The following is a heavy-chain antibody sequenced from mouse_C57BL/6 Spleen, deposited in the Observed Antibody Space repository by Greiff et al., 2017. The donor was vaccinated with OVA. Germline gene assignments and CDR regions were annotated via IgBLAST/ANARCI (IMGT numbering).Heavy chain of an antibody. Sequence: EVQLQQSGPGLVKPSQSLSLTCSVSGYSITSGYFWYWIRPFPGNKLAWMGFISYDGSNNYNPSLKNRISITRDTSKNQCFLKWNSVTTEDTATYYCASSSPHYWGQGTSVTVSS. CDR1: GYSITSGYF. J-gene: IGHJ4*01. D-gene: IGHD1-1*01. V-gene: IGHV3-6*01. CDR3: ASSSPHY. CDR2: ISYDGSN.